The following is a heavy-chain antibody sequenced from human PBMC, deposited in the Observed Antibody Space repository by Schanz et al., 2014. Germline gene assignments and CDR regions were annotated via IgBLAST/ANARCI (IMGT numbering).Heavy chain of an antibody. Sequence: VQLLESGGGLVQPGGSLRISCAASGFTFSGYAMSWVRQAPGKGLEWVGFISFDGRNTGYAHSVKGRFTISRDNSKNTLYLQVNSLRAEDTAVYYCARDLISSGWYGWGQGTLVTVSS. D-gene: IGHD6-19*01. V-gene: IGHV3-30*03. J-gene: IGHJ4*02. CDR3: ARDLISSGWYG. CDR1: GFTFSGYA. CDR2: ISFDGRNT.